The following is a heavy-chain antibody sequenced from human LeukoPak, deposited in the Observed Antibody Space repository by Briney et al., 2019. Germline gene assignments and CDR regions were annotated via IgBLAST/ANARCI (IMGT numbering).Heavy chain of an antibody. CDR1: GFSFRTCG. Sequence: GGSLRLSCAASGFSFRTCGMHWVRQAPGKGLEWVAIDGTNTYYADSVKGRFTISRDNSKNTLYLQMNSLSGEDTAVYYCVRDKDWYFDYWGQGTLVTVSS. J-gene: IGHJ4*02. CDR2: DGTNT. D-gene: IGHD3/OR15-3a*01. V-gene: IGHV3-33*01. CDR3: VRDKDWYFDY.